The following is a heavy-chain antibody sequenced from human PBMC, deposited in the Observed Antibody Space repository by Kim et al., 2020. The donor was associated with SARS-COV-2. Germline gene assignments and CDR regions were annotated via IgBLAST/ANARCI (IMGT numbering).Heavy chain of an antibody. J-gene: IGHJ3*02. D-gene: IGHD1-1*01. Sequence: PSFQGHVTISADKSISTAYLQWSSLKASDTAMYYCATIAERGASDAFDIWGQGTMVTVSS. V-gene: IGHV5-10-1*01. CDR3: ATIAERGASDAFDI.